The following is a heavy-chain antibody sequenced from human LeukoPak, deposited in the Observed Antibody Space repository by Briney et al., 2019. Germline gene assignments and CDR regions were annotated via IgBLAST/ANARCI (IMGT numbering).Heavy chain of an antibody. CDR3: ARGQTVSGAKYYFDF. D-gene: IGHD2/OR15-2a*01. V-gene: IGHV3-49*04. CDR2: TRSMIHGGAP. Sequence: GGSLRLSCLTSGFTFRDYGLGWVRQAPGMGLEWVSFTRSMIHGGAPEYAASVRGRFSVSRDDSQSIAYLQMNNLNSEDTAIYYCARGQTVSGAKYYFDFWSPGTLVTVSS. CDR1: GFTFRDYG. J-gene: IGHJ4*02.